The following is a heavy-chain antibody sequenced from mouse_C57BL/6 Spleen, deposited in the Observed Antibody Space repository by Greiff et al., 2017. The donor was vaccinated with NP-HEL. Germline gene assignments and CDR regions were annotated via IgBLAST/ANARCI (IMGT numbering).Heavy chain of an antibody. D-gene: IGHD1-1*01. V-gene: IGHV1-67*01. J-gene: IGHJ2*01. CDR1: GYTFTDYA. CDR2: ISTYYGDA. CDR3: ARRVYYGSSGDYFDY. Sequence: QVQLKESGPELVRPGVSVKISCKGSGYTFTDYAMHWVKQSHAKSLEWIGVISTYYGDASYNQKFKEKAKMTVDKSSSTAYMELARLTSEDSAVYYCARRVYYGSSGDYFDYWGQGTTLTVSS.